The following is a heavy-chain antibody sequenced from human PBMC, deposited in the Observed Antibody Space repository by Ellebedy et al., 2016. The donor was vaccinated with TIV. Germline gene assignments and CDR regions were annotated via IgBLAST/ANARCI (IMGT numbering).Heavy chain of an antibody. V-gene: IGHV3-23*01. CDR1: GFTFSSYA. CDR3: GKEELVAVTPYLDY. CDR2: ISDRGGST. D-gene: IGHD2-15*01. Sequence: PGGSLRLSCVASGFTFSSYAITWVRQAPGKGLEWVSAISDRGGSTYYADSVRGRFTIPRDNSKNTLYLQMNSLRAEDTAVYYCGKEELVAVTPYLDYWGQGTLVTVSS. J-gene: IGHJ4*02.